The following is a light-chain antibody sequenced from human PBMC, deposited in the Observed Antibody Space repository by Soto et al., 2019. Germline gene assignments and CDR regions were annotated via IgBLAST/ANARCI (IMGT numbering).Light chain of an antibody. J-gene: IGLJ1*01. CDR3: HHHDRSLSPYL. CDR2: GNN. V-gene: IGLV1-40*01. CDR1: SANIGAAYN. Sequence: QSALTQPHSVSGAPGQRVTISCSGSSANIGAAYNVDWYQQLPGTAPKLLIYGNNNRPSGVPARFSGSKSGTSASLAIAGLQAEDEVDYYCHHHDRSLSPYLFGTGTK.